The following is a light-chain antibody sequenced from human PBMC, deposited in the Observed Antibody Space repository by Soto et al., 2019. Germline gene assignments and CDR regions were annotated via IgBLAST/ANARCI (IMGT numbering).Light chain of an antibody. CDR2: AAS. Sequence: DIQMTQSPSSLSASVGDRVTITCRASQSITGDLNWYQQKPGKAPKLLIYAASSLQSGVPSRFSGSGSGTDFTLTISSLQREDFATYFCQQSLGIPYTFGQGTRVETK. CDR3: QQSLGIPYT. V-gene: IGKV1-39*01. CDR1: QSITGD. J-gene: IGKJ2*01.